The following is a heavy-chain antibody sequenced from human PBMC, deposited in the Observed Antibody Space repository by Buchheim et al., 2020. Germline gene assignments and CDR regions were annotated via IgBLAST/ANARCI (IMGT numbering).Heavy chain of an antibody. J-gene: IGHJ5*02. CDR1: GGSFSGYY. V-gene: IGHV4-34*01. Sequence: QVQLQQWGAGLLKPSETLSLTCAVYGGSFSGYYWSWIRQPPGKGLEWIGEINHSGSTNYNPSLKSRVTMSVDTSKNQFSLKLSSVTAADTAVYYCARDFNLLWFGGTNWFDPWGQGTL. CDR3: ARDFNLLWFGGTNWFDP. D-gene: IGHD3-10*01. CDR2: INHSGST.